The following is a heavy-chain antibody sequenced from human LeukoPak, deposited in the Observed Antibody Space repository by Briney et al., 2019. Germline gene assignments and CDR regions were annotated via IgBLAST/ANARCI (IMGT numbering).Heavy chain of an antibody. V-gene: IGHV1-18*01. D-gene: IGHD3-22*01. CDR3: AREIHYYDSSGFDY. CDR1: SYTFTSYG. CDR2: ISAYNGNT. J-gene: IGHJ4*02. Sequence: ASVKVSCKASSYTFTSYGISWVRQAPGQGLEWMGWISAYNGNTNYPQKLQGRVTMTTDTSTSTAYMELRSLRSDDTAVYYCAREIHYYDSSGFDYWGQGTLVTVSS.